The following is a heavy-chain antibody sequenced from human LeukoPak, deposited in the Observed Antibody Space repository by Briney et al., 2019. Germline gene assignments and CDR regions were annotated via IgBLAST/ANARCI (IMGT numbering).Heavy chain of an antibody. CDR3: ARADSTGYFLGHFDY. CDR2: INWNGGST. J-gene: IGHJ4*02. CDR1: GFTFDDYG. D-gene: IGHD3-22*01. V-gene: IGHV3-20*04. Sequence: PGGSLRLSCAASGFTFDDYGMSWVRQAPGKGLEWVSGINWNGGSTGYADSVKGRFTISRDNAKNSLYLQMNSLRAEDTALYYCARADSTGYFLGHFDYWGQGTLVTVS.